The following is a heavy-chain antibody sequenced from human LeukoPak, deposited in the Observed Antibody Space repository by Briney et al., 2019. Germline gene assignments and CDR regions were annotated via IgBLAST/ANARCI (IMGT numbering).Heavy chain of an antibody. CDR1: GFTVSSNY. J-gene: IGHJ3*02. V-gene: IGHV3-66*01. CDR2: IYSGGST. D-gene: IGHD5-18*01. Sequence: GGSLRLSCAASGFTVSSNYMSWVRQAPGKGLEWVSVIYSGGSTYYADSVKGRFTISRDNSKNTLYLQMNSLRAEDTAVYYCARDLLDSYGYGIGAFDIWGQGTMVTVSS. CDR3: ARDLLDSYGYGIGAFDI.